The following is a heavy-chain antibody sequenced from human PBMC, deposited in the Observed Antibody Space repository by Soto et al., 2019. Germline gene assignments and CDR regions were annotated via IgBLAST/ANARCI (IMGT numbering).Heavy chain of an antibody. D-gene: IGHD1-7*01. Sequence: ASVKVSCKASGYTFTSYGISWVRQAPGQGLEWMGWISAYNGNTNYAQKLQGRVTMTTDTSTSTAYMELRSLRPDDTAVYYCARAHNWNYGFIWFDPWGQGTLVTVSS. J-gene: IGHJ5*02. CDR3: ARAHNWNYGFIWFDP. V-gene: IGHV1-18*04. CDR2: ISAYNGNT. CDR1: GYTFTSYG.